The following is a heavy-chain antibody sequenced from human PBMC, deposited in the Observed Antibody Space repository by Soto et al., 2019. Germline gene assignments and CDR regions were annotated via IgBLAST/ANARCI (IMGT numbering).Heavy chain of an antibody. V-gene: IGHV3-11*01. CDR2: INSSGGST. J-gene: IGHJ4*02. CDR3: AKGGGDYGSGSYPFWY. D-gene: IGHD3-10*01. Sequence: PVWPLRLSCTASLFTFSDYYMSWILQSPVKGLECVSYINSSGGSTYYADSVKGRFTISRDNSKTTLYLQMNSLRAEDTAVYYCAKGGGDYGSGSYPFWYWGQGTLVTVSS. CDR1: LFTFSDYY.